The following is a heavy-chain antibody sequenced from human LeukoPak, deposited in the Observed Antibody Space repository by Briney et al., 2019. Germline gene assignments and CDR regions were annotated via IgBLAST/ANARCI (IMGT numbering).Heavy chain of an antibody. D-gene: IGHD4-17*01. Sequence: SETLSLTCTVSGGSISSGGYYWSWIRQPPGKGQEWIGYIYHSGSTYYNPSLKSRVTISVDRSKNQFSLKLSSVTAADTAVYYCARQATVTNFDYWGQGTLVTVSS. CDR1: GGSISSGGYY. CDR2: IYHSGST. CDR3: ARQATVTNFDY. V-gene: IGHV4-30-2*01. J-gene: IGHJ4*02.